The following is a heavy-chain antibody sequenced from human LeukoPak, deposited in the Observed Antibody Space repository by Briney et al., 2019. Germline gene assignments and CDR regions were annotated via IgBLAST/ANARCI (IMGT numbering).Heavy chain of an antibody. J-gene: IGHJ5*02. CDR2: MNPNSGNT. D-gene: IGHD3-10*01. CDR1: GYTFTSYD. Sequence: ASVKVSCKASGYTFTSYDINWVRQATGQGLEWMGWMNPNSGNTGYAQKFQGRVTITRNTSISTAYMELSSLRAEDTAVYYCARDQGLWFGEYNWFDPWGQGTLVTVSS. CDR3: ARDQGLWFGEYNWFDP. V-gene: IGHV1-8*03.